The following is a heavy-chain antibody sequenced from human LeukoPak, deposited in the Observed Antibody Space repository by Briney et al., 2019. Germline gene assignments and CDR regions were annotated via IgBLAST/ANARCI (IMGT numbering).Heavy chain of an antibody. D-gene: IGHD3-10*01. J-gene: IGHJ3*02. CDR3: VRDADYSGSGTIPYDAFDI. CDR2: IKQDGSEK. V-gene: IGHV3-7*01. CDR1: GFIFSTYW. Sequence: GGSLRLSCAASGFIFSTYWMIWVRQAPGKGLEWVANIKQDGSEKYYVDSVKGRFTISRDNAKNSLYLQMNSLRAEDTAVYYCVRDADYSGSGTIPYDAFDIWGQGTMVTVSS.